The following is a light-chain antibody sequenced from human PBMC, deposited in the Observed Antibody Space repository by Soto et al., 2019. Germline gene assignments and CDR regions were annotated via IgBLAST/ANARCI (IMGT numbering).Light chain of an antibody. CDR1: QDISSR. J-gene: IGKJ1*01. Sequence: EIPVTQYPYSVSASIVHRVIINCRASQDISSRLAWYQQRPGRAPKLLIYAASNLQSGVPSRFSGSGSGTEFTLTISSLQPDDFATYYCQQYNSYPWTFGQGTKVDIK. CDR3: QQYNSYPWT. CDR2: AAS. V-gene: IGKV1D-16*01.